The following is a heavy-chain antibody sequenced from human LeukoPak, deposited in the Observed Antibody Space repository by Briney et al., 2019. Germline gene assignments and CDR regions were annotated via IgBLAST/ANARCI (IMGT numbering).Heavy chain of an antibody. CDR1: GGSISSSSYY. CDR3: ARGSQQAFDI. CDR2: IYYSGST. Sequence: SETLSLTCTVSGGSISSSSYYWGWIRQPPGKGLEWIGSIYYSGSTYYNPSLKSRVTISVDTSKNQLSLNLSSVTAADTAVYYCARGSQQAFDIWGQGTMDTVSS. J-gene: IGHJ3*02. V-gene: IGHV4-39*01. D-gene: IGHD6-13*01.